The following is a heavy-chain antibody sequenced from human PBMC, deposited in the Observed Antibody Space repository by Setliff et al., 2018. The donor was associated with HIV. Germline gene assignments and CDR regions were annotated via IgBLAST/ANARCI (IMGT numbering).Heavy chain of an antibody. D-gene: IGHD3-22*01. V-gene: IGHV3-74*01. Sequence: GGSLRLSCAASGFTFSNYWMHWVRQPPGKGLVWVSRINGDGSSTSYADSVKGRFTISRDNARNTLYLQMNSLRAEDTAVYYCARDLSYDYDRSSDTFDYWGQGTLVTVSS. CDR2: INGDGSST. J-gene: IGHJ4*02. CDR1: GFTFSNYW. CDR3: ARDLSYDYDRSSDTFDY.